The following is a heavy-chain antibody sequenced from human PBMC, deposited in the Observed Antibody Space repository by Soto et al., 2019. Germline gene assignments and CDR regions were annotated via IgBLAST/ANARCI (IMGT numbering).Heavy chain of an antibody. J-gene: IGHJ1*01. Sequence: SQTLSLTCTVSGTSMSGHFWSWIRQHPGKGLEWIGYIYYSGSTYYNPSLKSRVTISVDTSKNQFSLKLSSLTAADTAVYYCGRGFPAELTGSALWRQRTLVPVSS. CDR3: GRGFPAELTGSAL. V-gene: IGHV4-31*03. D-gene: IGHD1-26*01. CDR1: GTSMSGHF. CDR2: IYYSGST.